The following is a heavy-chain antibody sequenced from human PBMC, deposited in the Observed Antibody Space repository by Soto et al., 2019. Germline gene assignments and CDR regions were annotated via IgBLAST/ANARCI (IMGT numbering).Heavy chain of an antibody. CDR3: ARSTIFRPYYFDY. CDR1: GYTFSSYA. J-gene: IGHJ4*02. V-gene: IGHV1-18*01. CDR2: INPFNGST. Sequence: GVSVKVSCKASGYTFSSYAISWVRQAPGQGLEWMGWINPFNGSTIYAQKLQGRVTMTRDTSTSTVYMEVSSLRSEDTAVYYCARSTIFRPYYFDYWGQGTLVTVSS. D-gene: IGHD3-9*01.